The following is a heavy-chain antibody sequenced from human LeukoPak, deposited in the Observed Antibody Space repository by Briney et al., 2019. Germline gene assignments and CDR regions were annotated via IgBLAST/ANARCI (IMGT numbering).Heavy chain of an antibody. J-gene: IGHJ4*02. CDR2: ITDSGSST. CDR3: ATVGGSCASSNCYAYFDF. D-gene: IGHD3-16*01. CDR1: GFTLSNSA. V-gene: IGHV3-23*01. Sequence: GGSLRLSCVASGFTLSNSAMTWVRQTPGKGLEWVSIITDSGSSTFYADSVKGRFFISRDTSINTLYPQMNSLGVDDTALYYCATVGGSCASSNCYAYFDFWGQGTLVTVSS.